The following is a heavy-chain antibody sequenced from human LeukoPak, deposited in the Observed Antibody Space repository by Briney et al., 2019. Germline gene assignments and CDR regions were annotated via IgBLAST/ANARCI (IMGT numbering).Heavy chain of an antibody. CDR1: GVSISSSNSY. CDR3: ARDKWLVLRAFDI. V-gene: IGHV4-39*02. D-gene: IGHD6-19*01. Sequence: NASETLSLTCTVSGVSISSSNSYWGWIRQPPGKGLEWIGSIYYSGNTYYNASLKSQVSISIDTSKNQFSLKLSSVTAADTAVYYCARDKWLVLRAFDIWGQGTMVTVSS. CDR2: IYYSGNT. J-gene: IGHJ3*02.